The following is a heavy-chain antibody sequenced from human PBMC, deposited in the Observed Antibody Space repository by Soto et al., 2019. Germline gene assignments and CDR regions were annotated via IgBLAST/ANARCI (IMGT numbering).Heavy chain of an antibody. J-gene: IGHJ4*02. CDR1: GYTFTSYA. Sequence: ASVKVSCKASGYTFTSYAMHWVRQAPGQRLEWMGWINAGYGNTKYSQKFQGRVTITRDTSASTAYMELSSLRSEDTAVYYCARPRTYNRTDPSDYCGQGILVTLSS. V-gene: IGHV1-3*01. CDR2: INAGYGNT. CDR3: ARPRTYNRTDPSDY. D-gene: IGHD1-20*01.